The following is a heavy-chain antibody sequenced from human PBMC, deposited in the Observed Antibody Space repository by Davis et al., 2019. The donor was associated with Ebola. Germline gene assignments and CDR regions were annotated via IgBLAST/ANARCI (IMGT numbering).Heavy chain of an antibody. V-gene: IGHV1-2*06. CDR3: ARGHTYGRWDDWFDP. D-gene: IGHD1-26*01. Sequence: ASVKVSCKTSGYTFTNYFLHWVRQAPGQGLEWMGRINPNFGGKIYAQKFQDRVTLTIDTSINTAYMELDRLRSDDTAVYYCARGHTYGRWDDWFDPWGQGTLVTVSS. CDR1: GYTFTNYF. J-gene: IGHJ5*02. CDR2: INPNFGGK.